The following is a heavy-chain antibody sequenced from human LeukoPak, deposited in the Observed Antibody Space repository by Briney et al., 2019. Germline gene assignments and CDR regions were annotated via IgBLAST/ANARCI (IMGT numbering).Heavy chain of an antibody. D-gene: IGHD3-10*01. V-gene: IGHV1-69*13. Sequence: GASVKVSCKASGGTFSSYAISWVRQAPGQGLEWMGGIIPIFGTANYAQKFQGRVTITADESTSTAYMELSSLRSEDTAVYYCATIVTMVRGVISPPSYNWFDPWGQGTLVTVSS. CDR1: GGTFSSYA. J-gene: IGHJ5*02. CDR2: IIPIFGTA. CDR3: ATIVTMVRGVISPPSYNWFDP.